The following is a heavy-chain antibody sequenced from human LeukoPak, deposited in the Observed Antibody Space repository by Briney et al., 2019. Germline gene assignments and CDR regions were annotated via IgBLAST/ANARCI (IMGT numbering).Heavy chain of an antibody. V-gene: IGHV3-66*01. CDR2: IYSGGST. Sequence: SGGSLRLSCAASGFTVSSNYMSWVRQAPGKGLEWVSVIYSGGSTYYADSVKGRFTISRDNSKNTLYLQMNSLRAEDTAVYYCARDRQRNWFDPWGQGTLVTVSS. CDR3: ARDRQRNWFDP. CDR1: GFTVSSNY. J-gene: IGHJ5*02.